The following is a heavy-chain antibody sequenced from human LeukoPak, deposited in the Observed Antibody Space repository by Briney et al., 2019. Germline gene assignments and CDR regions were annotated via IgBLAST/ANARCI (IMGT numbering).Heavy chain of an antibody. J-gene: IGHJ5*02. CDR1: GGSVGSYS. CDR3: ARILSKWFDP. V-gene: IGHV4-59*02. Sequence: SEILSLTCTVSGGSVGSYSWNWIRQSPGRGLEWIGYVYYSGRTDTTPSLKNRVTISVDTSKNQFSLTLTSVTAADTAVYYCARILSKWFDPWGQGIPVTLFS. CDR2: VYYSGRT.